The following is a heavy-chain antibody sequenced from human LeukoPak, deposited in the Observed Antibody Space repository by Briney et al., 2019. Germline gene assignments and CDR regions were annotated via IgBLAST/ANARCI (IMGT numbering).Heavy chain of an antibody. V-gene: IGHV1-18*01. J-gene: IGHJ4*02. CDR3: ARGVAVGTAYYFDC. D-gene: IGHD4-23*01. CDR2: ISAYNGNT. Sequence: ASVKVSCKASGYTFTSYGVSWVRQAPGQGLEWMGWISAYNGNTNYAHNLQGRVTMTTVTSANTAYMELRSLRSDDTAVYYCARGVAVGTAYYFDCWGQGTLVTVSS. CDR1: GYTFTSYG.